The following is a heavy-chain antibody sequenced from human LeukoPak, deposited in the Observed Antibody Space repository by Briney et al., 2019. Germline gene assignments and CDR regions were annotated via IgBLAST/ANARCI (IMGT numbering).Heavy chain of an antibody. CDR3: ARDPGGYSYGYGLYYMDV. V-gene: IGHV1-69*05. Sequence: GASVKVSCKASGGTFSSYAISWVRQAPGQGLEWMGGIIPIFGTANYAQKFQGRVTITTDESTSTAYMELSSLRSEDTAVYHCARDPGGYSYGYGLYYMDVWGKGTTVTVSS. J-gene: IGHJ6*03. CDR1: GGTFSSYA. CDR2: IIPIFGTA. D-gene: IGHD5-18*01.